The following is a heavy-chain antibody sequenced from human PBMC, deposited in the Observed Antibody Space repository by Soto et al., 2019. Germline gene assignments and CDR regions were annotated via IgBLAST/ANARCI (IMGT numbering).Heavy chain of an antibody. V-gene: IGHV4-31*03. CDR2: IYYSGNT. J-gene: IGHJ4*02. D-gene: IGHD4-17*01. CDR1: GTSISTVGYF. CDR3: ARLAYGGNPNFFDY. Sequence: SETLSLTCSVSGTSISTVGYFWSWIRQLPGKGLECIGCIYYSGNTYSNPSLKSRFVTSLDTSKNEVSLKLTSVTAADTAVYYCARLAYGGNPNFFDYWGQGTLVTVS.